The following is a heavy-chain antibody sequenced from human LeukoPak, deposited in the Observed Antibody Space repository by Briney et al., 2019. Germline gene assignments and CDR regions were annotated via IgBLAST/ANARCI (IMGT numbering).Heavy chain of an antibody. CDR3: AKVIAVAGTVGFDY. CDR1: GFTFITYS. Sequence: GGSLRLSCAASGFTFITYSMHWVRQAPGKGLEWVAFIRYDGSNKYYADSVKGRFTISRDNSKNTLYLQMNSLRAEDTAVYYCAKVIAVAGTVGFDYWGQGTLVTVSS. D-gene: IGHD6-19*01. V-gene: IGHV3-30*02. CDR2: IRYDGSNK. J-gene: IGHJ4*02.